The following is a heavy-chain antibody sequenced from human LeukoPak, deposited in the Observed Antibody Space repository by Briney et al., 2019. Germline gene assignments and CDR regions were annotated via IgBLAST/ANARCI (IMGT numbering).Heavy chain of an antibody. Sequence: SETLSLTCTVSGGSISSSSYYWGWIRQPPGKGLEWIGSIYYSGSTYYNPSLKSRVTISVDTSKNQFSLKLSSVTAADTAVYYCANGYCSSTSCYPFDYWGQGTLVTVSS. CDR3: ANGYCSSTSCYPFDY. J-gene: IGHJ4*02. CDR1: GGSISSSSYY. V-gene: IGHV4-39*01. D-gene: IGHD2-2*01. CDR2: IYYSGST.